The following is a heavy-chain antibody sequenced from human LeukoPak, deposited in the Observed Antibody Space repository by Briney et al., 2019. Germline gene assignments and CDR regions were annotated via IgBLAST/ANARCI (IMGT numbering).Heavy chain of an antibody. CDR1: GDSFTTYW. D-gene: IGHD3-3*01. J-gene: IGHJ4*02. Sequence: GESLRISCKGSGDSFTTYWITWVRQMPGKGLELMGTIDPSDSYTNYSPSFQGHVTISADKSISTAYLQWSSLKASDTAMYYCARHEAGLFGVVSNDYWGQGTLVTVSS. CDR3: ARHEAGLFGVVSNDY. V-gene: IGHV5-10-1*01. CDR2: IDPSDSYT.